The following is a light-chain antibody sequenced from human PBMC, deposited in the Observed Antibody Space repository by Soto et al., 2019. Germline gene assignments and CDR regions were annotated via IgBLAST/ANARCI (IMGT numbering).Light chain of an antibody. J-gene: IGLJ2*01. CDR3: SSSTSSDTLL. Sequence: QSALTQPASVSGSPGQSITISCTGTSSDVGGYNYVSWYQQHPGKAPKLMIYEVSNRPSGVSNRFSGSKSGNTASLTISGLQAEDEADYSCSSSTSSDTLLFGGGTKLTVL. CDR1: SSDVGGYNY. CDR2: EVS. V-gene: IGLV2-14*01.